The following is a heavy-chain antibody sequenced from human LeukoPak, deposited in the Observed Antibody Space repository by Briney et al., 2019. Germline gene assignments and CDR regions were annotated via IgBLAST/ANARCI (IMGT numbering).Heavy chain of an antibody. Sequence: SETLSLTCTVSGGSISSYYWSWIRQPAGKGLEWIGRIYTSGSTNYNPSLKSRVTMSVDTSKNQFSLKLSSVTAADTAVYYCARTNYDILTGRIERDYYYYYVDVWGKGTTVTVSS. V-gene: IGHV4-4*07. CDR2: IYTSGST. D-gene: IGHD3-9*01. J-gene: IGHJ6*03. CDR3: ARTNYDILTGRIERDYYYYYVDV. CDR1: GGSISSYY.